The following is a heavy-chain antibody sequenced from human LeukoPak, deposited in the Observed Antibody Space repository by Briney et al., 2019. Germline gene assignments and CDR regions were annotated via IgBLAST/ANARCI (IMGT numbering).Heavy chain of an antibody. CDR3: ARATYYYDSSGYYYGSFDY. V-gene: IGHV3-30-3*01. D-gene: IGHD3-22*01. CDR1: GFTFSSYA. J-gene: IGHJ4*02. CDR2: ISYDGSNK. Sequence: PGGSLRLSCAASGFTFSSYAMHWARQAPGKGLEWVAVISYDGSNKYYADSVKGRFTISRDNSKNTLYLQMNSLRAEDTAVYYCARATYYYDSSGYYYGSFDYWGQGTLVTVSS.